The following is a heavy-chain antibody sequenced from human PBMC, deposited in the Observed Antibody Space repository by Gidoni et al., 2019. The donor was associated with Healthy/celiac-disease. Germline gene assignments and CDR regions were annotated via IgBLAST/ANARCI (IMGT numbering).Heavy chain of an antibody. J-gene: IGHJ3*02. D-gene: IGHD2-15*01. CDR1: GFTFSSYS. Sequence: EVQLVESGGGLVKPGGSLRLSCAASGFTFSSYSMNWVRQAPGKGLEWVSSISSSSSYIYYADSVKGRFTISRDNAKNSLYLQMNSLRAEDTAVYYCARAPDIVVVVVAAYDAFDIWGQGTMVTVSS. CDR3: ARAPDIVVVVVAAYDAFDI. CDR2: ISSSSSYI. V-gene: IGHV3-21*01.